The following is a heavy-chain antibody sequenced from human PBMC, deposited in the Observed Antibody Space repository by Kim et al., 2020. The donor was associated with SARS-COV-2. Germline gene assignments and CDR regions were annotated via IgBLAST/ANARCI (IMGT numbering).Heavy chain of an antibody. CDR1: GFNFSTYE. CDR2: ISNSGSAT. Sequence: GGSLRLSCAASGFNFSTYEINWVRQPPGKGLEWISYISNSGSATYYAESVKGLFAISRDNAENSLTLQINSLRVEDTATYYCTRGWLGRADHWGQGTLVTVSS. CDR3: TRGWLGRADH. J-gene: IGHJ5*02. V-gene: IGHV3-48*03. D-gene: IGHD3-10*01.